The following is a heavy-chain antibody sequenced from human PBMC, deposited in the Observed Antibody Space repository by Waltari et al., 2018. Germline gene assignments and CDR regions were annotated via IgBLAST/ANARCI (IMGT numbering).Heavy chain of an antibody. V-gene: IGHV4-59*01. CDR3: ARGLTGINGVCSGGSCYYWYFDL. CDR2: IYYSGST. Sequence: QVQLQESGPGLVKPSETLSLTCTVSGGSISSYYWSWIRQPPGKGLEWIGYIYYSGSTNCNPSLKSRVTISVDTSKNQFSLKLSSVTAADTAVYYCARGLTGINGVCSGGSCYYWYFDLWGRGTLVTVSS. CDR1: GGSISSYY. D-gene: IGHD2-15*01. J-gene: IGHJ2*01.